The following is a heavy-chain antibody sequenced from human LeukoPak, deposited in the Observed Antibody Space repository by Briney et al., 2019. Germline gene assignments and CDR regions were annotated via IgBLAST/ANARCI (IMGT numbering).Heavy chain of an antibody. CDR2: FSDSGLTT. V-gene: IGHV3-23*01. Sequence: GGSLRLSCAASGFTFSNYAMSWVRQAPGKGLEWVSGFSDSGLTTYYADSVKGRFTISRDNSKNTLYLQMNSLRVGDTAVYYCAKTGDYYYYGMDVWGRGTTVTVSS. CDR3: AKTGDYYYYGMDV. CDR1: GFTFSNYA. D-gene: IGHD7-27*01. J-gene: IGHJ6*02.